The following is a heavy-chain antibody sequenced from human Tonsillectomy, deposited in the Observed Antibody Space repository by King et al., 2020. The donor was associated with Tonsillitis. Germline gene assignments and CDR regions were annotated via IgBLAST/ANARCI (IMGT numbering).Heavy chain of an antibody. Sequence: VQLQESGPGLVKPSETLSLTCTVSGGSISSYYWSWIRQPPGKGLEWIGYIYYSGSTNYNPSLKSRVTITVDTSKNQFSLKLSSVTAADTAVYYCARDGGSGYSSGGSCYFRWFAPWGQGTLVTVSS. CDR1: GGSISSYY. J-gene: IGHJ5*02. CDR3: ARDGGSGYSSGGSCYFRWFAP. V-gene: IGHV4-59*01. CDR2: IYYSGST. D-gene: IGHD2-15*01.